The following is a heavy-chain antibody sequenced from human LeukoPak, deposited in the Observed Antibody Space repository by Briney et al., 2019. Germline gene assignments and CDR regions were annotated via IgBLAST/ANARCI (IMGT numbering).Heavy chain of an antibody. Sequence: PGGSLRLSCSASGFSFSSYLMHRVRQAPGKGLVWVSRINIDGSTTTYADSVKGRLTISRDNAKNTLSLQMNSLRADDTAVYYCISDHTGHDDYWGQGTLVTVSS. CDR2: INIDGSTT. J-gene: IGHJ4*02. CDR3: ISDHTGHDDY. D-gene: IGHD1-1*01. CDR1: GFSFSSYL. V-gene: IGHV3-74*01.